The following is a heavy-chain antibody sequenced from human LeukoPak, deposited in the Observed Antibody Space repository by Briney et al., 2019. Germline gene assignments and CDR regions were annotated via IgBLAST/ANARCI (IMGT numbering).Heavy chain of an antibody. Sequence: PGGSLRLSCAASGFTFSTYWMHWVRQSPGKGLVWVSRLNDDGSTTTYADSVKGRFTISRDNAKNTLYLQMNSLRAEDTAVYYCARALGSPLDFWGQGTPVTVSS. J-gene: IGHJ4*02. CDR2: LNDDGSTT. CDR1: GFTFSTYW. CDR3: ARALGSPLDF. V-gene: IGHV3-74*01. D-gene: IGHD1-26*01.